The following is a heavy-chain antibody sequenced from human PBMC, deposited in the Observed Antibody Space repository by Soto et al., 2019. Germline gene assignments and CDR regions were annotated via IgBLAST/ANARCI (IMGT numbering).Heavy chain of an antibody. Sequence: GGSLRLSCAASGFTFSSYSMNWVRQAPGKGLEWVSSISSSSSYIYYADSVKGRFTISRDNAKNSLYLQMNSLRAEDTAVYYCARDRTGRCSGGSCYYYYYMDVWGKGTTVTVSS. CDR2: ISSSSSYI. D-gene: IGHD2-15*01. CDR1: GFTFSSYS. V-gene: IGHV3-21*01. J-gene: IGHJ6*03. CDR3: ARDRTGRCSGGSCYYYYYMDV.